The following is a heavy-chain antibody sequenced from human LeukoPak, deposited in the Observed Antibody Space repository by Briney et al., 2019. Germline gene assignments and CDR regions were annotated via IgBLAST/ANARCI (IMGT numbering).Heavy chain of an antibody. J-gene: IGHJ4*02. CDR2: INPNSGGT. CDR3: VLLSIAVAGTPDY. CDR1: GYTFTGYY. V-gene: IGHV1-2*06. D-gene: IGHD6-19*01. Sequence: ASVKVSCKASGYTFTGYYMHWVRQAPGQGLEWMGRINPNSGGTNYAQKFQGRVTMTRDTSISTAYMELSRLRSDDTAVYYCVLLSIAVAGTPDYWGQGTLVTVSS.